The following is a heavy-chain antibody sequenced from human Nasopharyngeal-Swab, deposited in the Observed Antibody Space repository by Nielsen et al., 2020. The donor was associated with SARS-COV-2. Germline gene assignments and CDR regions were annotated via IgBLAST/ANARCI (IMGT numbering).Heavy chain of an antibody. CDR3: ARGVWGSYRDYSDY. CDR2: ISSSSSTI. J-gene: IGHJ4*02. Sequence: VRQAPGKGLEWVSYISSSSSTIYYADSVKGRFTISRDNAKNSLYLQMNSLRAEDTAVYYCARGVWGSYRDYSDYWGQGTLVTVSS. D-gene: IGHD3-16*02. V-gene: IGHV3-48*01.